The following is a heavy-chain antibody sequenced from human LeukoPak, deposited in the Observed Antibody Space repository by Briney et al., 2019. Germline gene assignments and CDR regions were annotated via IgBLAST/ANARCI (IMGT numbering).Heavy chain of an antibody. Sequence: SETLSLTCTVSGGSISSYYWSWIRQPPGKGLEWIGYIYYSGSTNHNPSLKSRVTIPVDTSKNQFSLKLSSVTAADTAVYYCARHGGIVLGNDAFDIWGQGTMVTVSS. D-gene: IGHD2-8*01. CDR2: IYYSGST. V-gene: IGHV4-59*08. CDR3: ARHGGIVLGNDAFDI. CDR1: GGSISSYY. J-gene: IGHJ3*02.